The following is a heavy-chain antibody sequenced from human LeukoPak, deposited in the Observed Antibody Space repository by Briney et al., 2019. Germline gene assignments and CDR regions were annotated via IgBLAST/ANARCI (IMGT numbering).Heavy chain of an antibody. CDR3: TRTKRAADAFDI. CDR1: GYTFTDYY. J-gene: IGHJ3*02. CDR2: INPNSGAT. D-gene: IGHD2-8*01. V-gene: IGHV1-2*02. Sequence: ASVKVSCKASGYTFTDYYMHWVRQAPGQGLEWMGWINPNSGATNYAQKFQGRVTMTGDTSITTAYMELSRLRSDDTAVYYCTRTKRAADAFDIWGQGTMVTVSP.